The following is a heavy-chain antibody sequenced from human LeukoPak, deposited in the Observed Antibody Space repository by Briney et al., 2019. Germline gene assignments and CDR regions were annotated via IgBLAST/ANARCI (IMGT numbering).Heavy chain of an antibody. V-gene: IGHV4-30-2*01. CDR1: GGSISSGGYS. J-gene: IGHJ4*02. Sequence: SQTLSLTCAVSGGSISSGGYSWSWIQQPPGKGVVWIGYIYHSGSTYYNPSLKSRVTISVDRSKNQFSLKLSSVTAADTAVYYCARGRTTVVTPYYFDYWGQGTLVTVSS. CDR2: IYHSGST. D-gene: IGHD4-23*01. CDR3: ARGRTTVVTPYYFDY.